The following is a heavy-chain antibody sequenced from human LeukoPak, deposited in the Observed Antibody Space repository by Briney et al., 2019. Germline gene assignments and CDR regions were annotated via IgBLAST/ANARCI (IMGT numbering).Heavy chain of an antibody. CDR3: ATDSGHSFSF. V-gene: IGHV3-74*01. J-gene: IGHJ3*01. CDR1: VFTFNIGC. Sequence: GGGLRVSCAASVFTFNIGCRQWGRDAPREGVVWVSRIYSDGSSTTYADSVKGRFTISRDNAKNTLYLQRNSLRVEDTAVYYCATDSGHSFSFWGQGTMVTVSS. CDR2: IYSDGSST. D-gene: IGHD3-10*01.